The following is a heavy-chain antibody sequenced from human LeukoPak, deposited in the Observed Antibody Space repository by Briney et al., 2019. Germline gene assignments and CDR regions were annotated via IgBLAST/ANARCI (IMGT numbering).Heavy chain of an antibody. CDR2: ISGRSTTI. CDR1: GFTFSTYA. V-gene: IGHV3-48*01. J-gene: IGHJ5*02. D-gene: IGHD3-10*01. CDR3: ARDYYGSGSYPKYNWPDP. Sequence: PGGSLRLSCAASGFTFSTYAMNWVRQAPGKGLEWVSYISGRSTTIFYADSAKGRFTVSRDNAKNSLYLQMNSLRAEDTAVYYCARDYYGSGSYPKYNWPDPWGQGTLVTVSS.